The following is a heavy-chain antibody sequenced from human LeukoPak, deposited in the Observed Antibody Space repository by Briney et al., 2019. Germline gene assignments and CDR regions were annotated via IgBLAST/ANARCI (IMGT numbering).Heavy chain of an antibody. J-gene: IGHJ4*02. CDR3: ARLSGVWFGASFDY. D-gene: IGHD3-10*01. V-gene: IGHV4-39*01. Sequence: SETLSLTCTVSGGSISISSYYWGWIRQPPGRGLEWFGSIYYSGGTYYNPSLKSRVTISVDTSKNQFSLKLSSVTAADTAVYYCARLSGVWFGASFDYWGQGTLVTVSS. CDR1: GGSISISSYY. CDR2: IYYSGGT.